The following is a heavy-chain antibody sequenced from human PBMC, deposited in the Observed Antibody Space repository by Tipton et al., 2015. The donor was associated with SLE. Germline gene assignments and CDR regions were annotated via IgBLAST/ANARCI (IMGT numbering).Heavy chain of an antibody. J-gene: IGHJ6*02. Sequence: GSLRLSCAASGFTFSSYSMNWVRQAPGKGLEWVSSISSSSSSIYYADSMKGRFTISRDNAKNSLYLQMNSLRAEDTAVYYCARDVLFSGMDVWGQGTTVTVSS. CDR1: GFTFSSYS. CDR3: ARDVLFSGMDV. D-gene: IGHD2-21*01. CDR2: ISSSSSSI. V-gene: IGHV3-21*01.